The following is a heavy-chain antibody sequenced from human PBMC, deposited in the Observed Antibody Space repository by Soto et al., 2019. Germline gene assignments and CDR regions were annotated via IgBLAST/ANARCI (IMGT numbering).Heavy chain of an antibody. CDR1: GFTFSSYG. V-gene: IGHV3-30*18. Sequence: VGSLRLSCAASGFTFSSYGMHWVRQAPGKGLEWVAVISYDGSNKYYADSVKGRFTISRDNSKNTLYLQMNSLRAEDTAVYYCAKDYGMDVWGQGTTVTVSS. CDR2: ISYDGSNK. CDR3: AKDYGMDV. J-gene: IGHJ6*02.